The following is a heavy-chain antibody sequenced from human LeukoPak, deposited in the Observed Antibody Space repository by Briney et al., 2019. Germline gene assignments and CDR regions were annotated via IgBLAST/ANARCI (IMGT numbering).Heavy chain of an antibody. D-gene: IGHD3-10*01. CDR2: MNPNSGNT. J-gene: IGHJ6*03. V-gene: IGHV1-8*01. CDR1: GYTFTSYD. CDR3: ARAMVRGVTSYYYYMDV. Sequence: ASVKVSCKASGYTFTSYDINWVRQATGQGLEWMGWMNPNSGNTGYAQKFQGRVTMTRNTSISTAYMELSSLRSEDTAVYYCARAMVRGVTSYYYYMDVWGKGTTVTISS.